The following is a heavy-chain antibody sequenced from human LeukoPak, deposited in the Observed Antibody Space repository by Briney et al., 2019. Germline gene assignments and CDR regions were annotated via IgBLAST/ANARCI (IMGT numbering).Heavy chain of an antibody. CDR3: AKDGVGATSQDY. D-gene: IGHD1-26*01. J-gene: IGHJ4*02. CDR2: IRFDGSDK. V-gene: IGHV3-30*02. Sequence: GGSLRLSCAASGFTFSSYGMHWVRQAPGKGLEWVAFIRFDGSDKYYAESVKGRFTISRDNSKNTLYLQMNSLRGEDTAVFYCAKDGVGATSQDYWGQGTLVTVSS. CDR1: GFTFSSYG.